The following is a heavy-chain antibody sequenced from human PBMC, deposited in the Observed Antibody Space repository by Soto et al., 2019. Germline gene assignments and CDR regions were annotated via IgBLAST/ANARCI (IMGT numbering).Heavy chain of an antibody. CDR2: ISYDGSNK. J-gene: IGHJ6*02. D-gene: IGHD3-10*01. Sequence: GGSLRLSCAASGFTFSSYAMHWVHQAPGKGLEWVAVISYDGSNKYYADSVKGRFTISRDNSKNTLYLQMNSLRAEDTAVYYCAREFDMVRGVTYYYYYGMDVWGQGTTVTVSS. CDR3: AREFDMVRGVTYYYYYGMDV. CDR1: GFTFSSYA. V-gene: IGHV3-30-3*01.